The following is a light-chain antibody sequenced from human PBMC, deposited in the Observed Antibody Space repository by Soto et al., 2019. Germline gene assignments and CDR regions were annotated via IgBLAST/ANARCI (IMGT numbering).Light chain of an antibody. CDR2: GAS. CDR1: QGISSW. J-gene: IGKJ4*01. CDR3: QQANSFPHT. Sequence: DIQMTQSPSSVSAYVGDRVTITCRASQGISSWLAWYQQKPGKAPNLLIYGASILQSGVPSRFSGSGSGTDFILTISSRQPEDSATYYCQQANSFPHTFGGGTKVEVK. V-gene: IGKV1D-12*01.